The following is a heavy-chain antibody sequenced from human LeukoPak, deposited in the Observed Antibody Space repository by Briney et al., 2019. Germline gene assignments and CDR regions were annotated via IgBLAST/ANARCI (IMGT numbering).Heavy chain of an antibody. CDR2: IYYSGST. D-gene: IGHD3-10*01. J-gene: IGHJ4*02. Sequence: PSETRSLTCTVSGYSISSGYYWGWIRQPPGKGLEWIGSIYYSGSTYYNPSLKSRVTISVDTSKNQFFLKLSSVTAADTAVYYCARRGKYYYGSGSYHWDYWGQGTLVTVSS. CDR1: GYSISSGYY. V-gene: IGHV4-38-2*02. CDR3: ARRGKYYYGSGSYHWDY.